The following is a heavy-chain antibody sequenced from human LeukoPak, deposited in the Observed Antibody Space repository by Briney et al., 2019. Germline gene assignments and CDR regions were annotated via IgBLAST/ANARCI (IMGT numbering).Heavy chain of an antibody. J-gene: IGHJ4*02. CDR2: INHSGST. CDR1: GGSFSGYY. CDR3: ARIAVAGFDY. Sequence: SETLSLTCAVYGGSFSGYYWSWIRQPPEKGLEWIGEINHSGSTNYNPSLKSRVTISVDTSKNQFSLKLSSVTAADTAVYYCARIAVAGFDYWGQGTLVTVSS. D-gene: IGHD6-19*01. V-gene: IGHV4-34*01.